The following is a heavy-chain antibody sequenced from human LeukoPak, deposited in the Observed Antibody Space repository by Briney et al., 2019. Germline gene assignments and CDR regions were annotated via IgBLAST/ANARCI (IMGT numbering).Heavy chain of an antibody. V-gene: IGHV3-53*01. CDR1: GFTVSSNY. CDR3: ARDHQNPGYFDL. CDR2: IFSGGNT. J-gene: IGHJ2*01. Sequence: PGGSLRLSCAASGFTVSSNYMSWVRQAPGKGLEWVSAIFSGGNTHYVDSVKGRFTISRDNSKNTLYLQVNSLRTEDTAMYYCARDHQNPGYFDLWGRGTLVTVSS.